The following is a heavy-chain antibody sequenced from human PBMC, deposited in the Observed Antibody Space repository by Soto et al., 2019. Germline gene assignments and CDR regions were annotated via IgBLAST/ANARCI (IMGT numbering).Heavy chain of an antibody. CDR2: IFYSGNN. V-gene: IGHV4-30-4*01. J-gene: IGHJ4*02. D-gene: IGHD2-15*01. Sequence: PSETLSLTCTVSGGSISRGDYYWSWIRQPPGKGLEWIGYIFYSGNNYHNPTLKSRVTIAVDTSKNQFFLMLNSVTAADTAVYYCARGDGGNVPFDYWGQGTLVTVSS. CDR3: ARGDGGNVPFDY. CDR1: GGSISRGDYY.